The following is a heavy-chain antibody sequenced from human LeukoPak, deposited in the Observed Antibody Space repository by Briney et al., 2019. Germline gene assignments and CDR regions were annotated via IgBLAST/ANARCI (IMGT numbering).Heavy chain of an antibody. CDR1: GGSISSTSYY. V-gene: IGHV4-39*01. D-gene: IGHD3-22*01. J-gene: IGHJ3*01. Sequence: PSETLSLTCTVSGGSISSTSYYWAWIRQPPGKGLEWIGTIYYSGSTYHNPSLKSRVTLSVDTSRNQFSLRLSSVDAADTAVYYCAKAGVRYFDSSGLYAFDFWGQGTTVTVSS. CDR2: IYYSGST. CDR3: AKAGVRYFDSSGLYAFDF.